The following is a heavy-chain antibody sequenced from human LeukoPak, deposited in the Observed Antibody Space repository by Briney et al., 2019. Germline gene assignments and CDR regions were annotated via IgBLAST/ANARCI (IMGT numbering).Heavy chain of an antibody. V-gene: IGHV3-33*01. CDR2: IWYDGSNK. CDR3: ARDQGVYYYYGMDV. J-gene: IGHJ6*02. Sequence: PGRSLRLSCAASGFTFSSYGMHWVRQAPGKGLEWVAVIWYDGSNKYYADSVKGRFTISRDNSKNTLYLQMNSLGAEDTAVYYCARDQGVYYYYGMDVWGQGTTVTVSS. CDR1: GFTFSSYG.